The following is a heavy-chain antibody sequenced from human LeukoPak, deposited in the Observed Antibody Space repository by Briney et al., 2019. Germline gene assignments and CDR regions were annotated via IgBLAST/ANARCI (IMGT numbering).Heavy chain of an antibody. CDR2: ISYTGST. V-gene: IGHV4-59*08. D-gene: IGHD2-8*01. CDR1: GASINNYY. CDR3: TTYLGFCTNGVCYDYLDY. Sequence: SETLSLTCTVSGASINNYYWSWIRQPPGKALEWIVYISYTGSTNYSPSLKSRVTMSVDTSKNQFSLRLSSVTAADTAVYYCTTYLGFCTNGVCYDYLDYWGQGTLVTVSS. J-gene: IGHJ4*02.